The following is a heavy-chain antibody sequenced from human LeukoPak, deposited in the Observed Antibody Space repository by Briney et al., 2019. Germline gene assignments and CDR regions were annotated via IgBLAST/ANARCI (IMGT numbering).Heavy chain of an antibody. Sequence: ASVKVSCKASGYTFTSYAMNWVRQAPGQGLEWMGWINTNTGNPTYAQGFTGRFVFFLDTSVSTAYLQISSLEAEDTAVYYCARASYYYDSSSQTLDYWGQGTLVTVSS. D-gene: IGHD3-22*01. CDR3: ARASYYYDSSSQTLDY. CDR1: GYTFTSYA. V-gene: IGHV7-4-1*02. CDR2: INTNTGNP. J-gene: IGHJ4*02.